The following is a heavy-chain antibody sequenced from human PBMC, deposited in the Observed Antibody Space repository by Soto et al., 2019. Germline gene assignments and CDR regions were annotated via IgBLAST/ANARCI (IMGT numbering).Heavy chain of an antibody. CDR2: VSPSGTT. CDR1: GDSISVGYY. V-gene: IGHV4-31*03. CDR3: ASDRGSYGMDV. Sequence: QVQLQESGPGLVKPSQTLSLTCTVSGDSISVGYYWSWIRQHPGKGLEWIGYVSPSGTTYYNPYLKSRVSISTDTSKNQFSLEVSSVTAADTAVYYCASDRGSYGMDVWGQGTTVTVSS. J-gene: IGHJ6*02.